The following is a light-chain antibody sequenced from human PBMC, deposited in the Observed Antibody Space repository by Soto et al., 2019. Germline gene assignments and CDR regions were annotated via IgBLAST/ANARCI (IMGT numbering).Light chain of an antibody. CDR1: ESVSSD. V-gene: IGKV3-15*01. J-gene: IGKJ4*01. CDR2: STS. Sequence: EGVGAPAPRALSVSPGERGTLSCRASESVSSDLAWYQQKPGQAPGLLIYSTSIRATGIPARFSGAGSGTEFTLTISSLQSEDFAVYYCQQYNNWLTFGGGTKVDI. CDR3: QQYNNWLT.